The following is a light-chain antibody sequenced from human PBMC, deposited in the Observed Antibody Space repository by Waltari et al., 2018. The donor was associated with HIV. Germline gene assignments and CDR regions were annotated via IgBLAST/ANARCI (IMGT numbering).Light chain of an antibody. V-gene: IGLV2-14*03. CDR3: SSYTASNTLWV. J-gene: IGLJ3*02. CDR2: DVT. CDR1: SSEIGASNH. Sequence: QSALTQPASVSGSRGKSITMSCTGTSSEIGASNHVSWFQQRPGKAPKLIIYDVTDRPSGVSKRFSGSKSGITASLTISGLQADDEGDYYCSSYTASNTLWVFGGGTKLTVL.